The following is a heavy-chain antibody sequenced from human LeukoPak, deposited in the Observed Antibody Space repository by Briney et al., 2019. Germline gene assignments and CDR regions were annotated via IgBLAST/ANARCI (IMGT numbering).Heavy chain of an antibody. CDR1: GFTFSSYS. Sequence: GGSLRLSCAASGFTFSSYSMNWVRQAPGRGLEWVSFISGSSTYIYYADSVKGRFTISRDNTKSSLSLQMNSLRAEDTAVYYCARDTSGGYTYYFDTWGQGTLVTVSS. CDR2: ISGSSTYI. J-gene: IGHJ4*02. D-gene: IGHD5-12*01. CDR3: ARDTSGGYTYYFDT. V-gene: IGHV3-21*01.